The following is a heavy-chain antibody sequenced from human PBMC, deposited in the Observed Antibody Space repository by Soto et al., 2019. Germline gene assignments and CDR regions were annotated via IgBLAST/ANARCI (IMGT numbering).Heavy chain of an antibody. CDR2: ISYDGSNK. V-gene: IGHV3-30*18. CDR1: GFTFSSYG. J-gene: IGHJ4*02. CDR3: AKDPLLKIVVPAATPRRLKNAFDY. D-gene: IGHD2-2*02. Sequence: GGSLRLSCAASGFTFSSYGMHWVRQAPGKGLEWVAVISYDGSNKYYADSVKGRFTISRDNSKNTLYLQMNSLRAEDTAVYYCAKDPLLKIVVPAATPRRLKNAFDYWGQGTLVTVSS.